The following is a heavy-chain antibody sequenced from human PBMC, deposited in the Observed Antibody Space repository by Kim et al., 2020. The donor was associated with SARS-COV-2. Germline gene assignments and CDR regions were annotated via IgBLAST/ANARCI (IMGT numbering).Heavy chain of an antibody. CDR1: GFTFSSCA. D-gene: IGHD3-10*01. J-gene: IGHJ6*01. CDR2: ISYDGSNK. V-gene: IGHV3-30*09. Sequence: GGSLRLSCAASGFTFSSCAIHWVRQAPGKGLEWVAVISYDGSNKNYADSVKGRFAISRDNSKNTLYLQMNSLRAEDTALYYCARDPWSHLRGVTYSYYGMDVWGQGTTVTVSS. CDR3: ARDPWSHLRGVTYSYYGMDV.